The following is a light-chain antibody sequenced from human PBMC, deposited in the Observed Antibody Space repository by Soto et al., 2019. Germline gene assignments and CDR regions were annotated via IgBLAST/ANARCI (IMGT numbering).Light chain of an antibody. J-gene: IGKJ1*01. V-gene: IGKV3-20*01. CDR3: QQYASSLT. Sequence: EIVLTQSPGSLSLSLGERATLSCRASQSVDSAFFAWYQQKPGHPSRLLMYGASRSATGLPGIISGRGSGTDFTLTISRLDAEDFAVYYCQQYASSLTFGQGTKVEIK. CDR1: QSVDSAF. CDR2: GAS.